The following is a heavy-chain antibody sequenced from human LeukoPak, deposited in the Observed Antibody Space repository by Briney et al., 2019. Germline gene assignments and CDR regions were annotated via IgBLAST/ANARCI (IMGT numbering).Heavy chain of an antibody. CDR3: ARRRNVDTAMVTFLYAYFDY. D-gene: IGHD5-18*01. Sequence: PSETLSLTCAVSGGSFSGYYWSWIRQPPGKGLEWIGEINHSGSTNYNPSLKSRVTISVDTSKNQFYLKLSFVTAADTAVYYCARRRNVDTAMVTFLYAYFDYWGQGTLVTVSS. CDR1: GGSFSGYY. J-gene: IGHJ4*02. V-gene: IGHV4-34*01. CDR2: INHSGST.